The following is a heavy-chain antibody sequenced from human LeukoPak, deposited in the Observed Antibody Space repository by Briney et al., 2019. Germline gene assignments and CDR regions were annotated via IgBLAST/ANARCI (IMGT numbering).Heavy chain of an antibody. Sequence: GGSLRLSCAASGFTFSSYSMNWVRQAPGKGLEWVSSISSSSSYIYYADSVKGRFTISRDNAKNSLYLQMNSLRAEDTAVYYCAREVGATPGYYFDYWGQGTLVTVSS. D-gene: IGHD1-26*01. CDR3: AREVGATPGYYFDY. V-gene: IGHV3-21*01. J-gene: IGHJ4*02. CDR2: ISSSSSYI. CDR1: GFTFSSYS.